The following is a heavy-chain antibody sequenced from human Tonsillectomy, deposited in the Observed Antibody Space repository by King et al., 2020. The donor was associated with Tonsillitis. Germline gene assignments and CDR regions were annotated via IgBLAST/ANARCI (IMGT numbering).Heavy chain of an antibody. CDR1: GYSFTNYW. D-gene: IGHD2-2*01. Sequence: VQLVESGAEVKKPGESLKISCKGSGYSFTNYWIGWVRQMPGKGLEWMGIIYPGDSDTTYSPSFQGQVTISADKSISTAYLQWNSLKASGTAMYYCARLYGGYCGGTRCYRYFDYWGQGTLVTVSS. CDR2: IYPGDSDT. J-gene: IGHJ4*02. V-gene: IGHV5-51*01. CDR3: ARLYGGYCGGTRCYRYFDY.